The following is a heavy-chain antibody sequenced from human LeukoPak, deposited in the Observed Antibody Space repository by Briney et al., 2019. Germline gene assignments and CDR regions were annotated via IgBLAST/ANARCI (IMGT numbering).Heavy chain of an antibody. V-gene: IGHV4-34*01. Sequence: SETLSLTCAVYGGSFSGYYWSWIRQPPGKGLEWIGEINHSGSTNYNPSLKSRVTISEDTSKNQFSLKLSSVTAADTAVYYCARGGNSSSWPFDYWCQGTLVTVSS. D-gene: IGHD6-13*01. CDR1: GGSFSGYY. CDR2: INHSGST. CDR3: ARGGNSSSWPFDY. J-gene: IGHJ4*02.